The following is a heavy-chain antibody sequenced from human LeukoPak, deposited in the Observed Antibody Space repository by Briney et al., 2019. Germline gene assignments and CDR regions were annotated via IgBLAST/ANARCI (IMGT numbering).Heavy chain of an antibody. CDR2: ISGSGGST. V-gene: IGHV3-23*01. J-gene: IGHJ4*02. D-gene: IGHD3-3*01. Sequence: PGGSLRLSCAASGFTFSRYAMSWVRQAPGKGLEWVSAISGSGGSTYYADSVKGRFTISRDNSKNTLYLQMNSLRAEDTAVYYCAKDGTESYYDFWSGLTGYYFDYWGQGTLVTVSS. CDR3: AKDGTESYYDFWSGLTGYYFDY. CDR1: GFTFSRYA.